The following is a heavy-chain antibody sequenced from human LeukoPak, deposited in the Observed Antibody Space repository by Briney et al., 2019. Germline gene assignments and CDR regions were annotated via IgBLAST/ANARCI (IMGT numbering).Heavy chain of an antibody. J-gene: IGHJ4*02. Sequence: SETLSLTCAVSGYSISSGYYWGWIRRPPGKGLEWIGSIYHSGSTYYNPSLKSRVTISVDTSKNQFSLKLSSVTAADTAVYYCAREYDYVWGSYRYYFDYWGQGTLVTVSS. CDR2: IYHSGST. CDR3: AREYDYVWGSYRYYFDY. D-gene: IGHD3-16*02. CDR1: GYSISSGYY. V-gene: IGHV4-38-2*02.